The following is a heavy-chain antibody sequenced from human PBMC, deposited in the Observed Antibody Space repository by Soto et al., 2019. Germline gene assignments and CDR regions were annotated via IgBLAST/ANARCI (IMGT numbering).Heavy chain of an antibody. CDR1: GYTFTRYG. CDR3: AREGYCSSGSCALYSHEYFGMDV. Sequence: QVQLVQSGAEVKKPGASVKVSCKASGYTFTRYGISWVRQAPGQGLEWMGWISTYNSNTNYAQKLKGRVTMTTGTSTDTAFMELRSLTSDDTAVYYCAREGYCSSGSCALYSHEYFGMDVWGQGTAVTVSS. D-gene: IGHD2-15*01. CDR2: ISTYNSNT. J-gene: IGHJ6*02. V-gene: IGHV1-18*01.